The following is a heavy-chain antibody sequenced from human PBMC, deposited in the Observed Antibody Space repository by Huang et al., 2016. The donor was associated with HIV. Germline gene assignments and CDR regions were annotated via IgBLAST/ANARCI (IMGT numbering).Heavy chain of an antibody. V-gene: IGHV1-69*13. D-gene: IGHD4-4*01. CDR3: ARGSLEYSVSSSLDY. CDR2: LMPVFDSP. Sequence: QVQLLQSGAEVKKPGSSVNVSCKASGGPFRSYSIAWVRQAPGQGLEWMASLMPVFDSPNYEQKLQGRGRVTADESTSTVYMELRDLRPDDTAVYFCARGSLEYSVSSSLDYWGQGTHVTVSS. CDR1: GGPFRSYS. J-gene: IGHJ4*02.